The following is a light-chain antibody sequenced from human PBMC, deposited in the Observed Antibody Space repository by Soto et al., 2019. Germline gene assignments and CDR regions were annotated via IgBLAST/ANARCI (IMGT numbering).Light chain of an antibody. J-gene: IGKJ1*01. CDR2: DAS. CDR3: QHYSNYPWT. V-gene: IGKV1-5*01. CDR1: QSIVGW. Sequence: DIQMTQSPSTLSASVGDRVTITCRASQSIVGWLAWYQQKPGKAPNLLIYDASSLESGVPSRFSGSGYGTDFTLTISSLQADDFATYYCQHYSNYPWTFGQGTKVDI.